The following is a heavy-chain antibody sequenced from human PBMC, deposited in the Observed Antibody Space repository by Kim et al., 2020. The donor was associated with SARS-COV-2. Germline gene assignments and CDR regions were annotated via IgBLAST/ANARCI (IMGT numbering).Heavy chain of an antibody. V-gene: IGHV4-34*01. Sequence: SETLSLTCAVYGGSFSGYYWSWIRQPPGKGLEWIGEINHSGSTNYNPSLKSRVTISVDTSKNQFSLKLSSVTAADTAVYYCARLGLDWLLDQRAFDIWGQGTMVTVSS. D-gene: IGHD3-9*01. J-gene: IGHJ3*02. CDR1: GGSFSGYY. CDR3: ARLGLDWLLDQRAFDI. CDR2: INHSGST.